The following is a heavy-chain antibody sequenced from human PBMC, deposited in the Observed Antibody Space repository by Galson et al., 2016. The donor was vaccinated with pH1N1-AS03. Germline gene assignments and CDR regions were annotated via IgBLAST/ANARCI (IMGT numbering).Heavy chain of an antibody. CDR1: GLSISSGSS. J-gene: IGHJ5*02. Sequence: ETLSLTCTVSGLSISSGSSWGWIRQSPGKGLEWIGNIYHAANTYYNPSFKTRATMSVDTSKSQFSLSLRSVTAVDTAISYCARGLGYCSGKQCFVHFDPWGQGIRVTVSS. D-gene: IGHD2-15*01. V-gene: IGHV4-38-2*02. CDR3: ARGLGYCSGKQCFVHFDP. CDR2: IYHAANT.